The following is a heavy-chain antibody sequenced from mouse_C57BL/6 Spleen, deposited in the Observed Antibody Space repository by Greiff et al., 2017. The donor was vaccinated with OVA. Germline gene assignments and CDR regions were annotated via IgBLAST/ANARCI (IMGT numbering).Heavy chain of an antibody. D-gene: IGHD1-1*01. CDR1: GYSITSGYY. J-gene: IGHJ2*01. Sequence: EVQLVESGPGLVKPSQSLSLTCSVTGYSITSGYYWNWIRQFPGNKLEWMGYISYDGSNNYNPSLKNRISITRDTSKNQFFLKLNSVTTEDTATYYCARNDLNYGSSYWYYLDYWGQGTTLTVSS. CDR3: ARNDLNYGSSYWYYLDY. V-gene: IGHV3-6*01. CDR2: ISYDGSN.